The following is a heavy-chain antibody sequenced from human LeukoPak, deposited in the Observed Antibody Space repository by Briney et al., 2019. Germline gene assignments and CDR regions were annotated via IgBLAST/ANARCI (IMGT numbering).Heavy chain of an antibody. CDR2: VYCGGTT. V-gene: IGHV3-53*01. CDR3: ARAGYFDSSGFYAPDAFDI. CDR1: GFTVRGDY. D-gene: IGHD3-22*01. J-gene: IGHJ3*02. Sequence: PGGSLRLSCVASGFTVRGDYMTWVRQAPGKGLEWVSFVYCGGTTYYEDSVKGRFTISRDSSKNTLFLQMNSLRVGDTAVYYCARAGYFDSSGFYAPDAFDIWGQGTVVTVSS.